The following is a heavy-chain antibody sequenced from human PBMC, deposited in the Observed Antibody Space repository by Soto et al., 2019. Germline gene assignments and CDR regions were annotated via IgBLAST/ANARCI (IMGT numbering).Heavy chain of an antibody. CDR3: ARGVGSGSYYNQYNWFDP. CDR2: ISAYNGNT. Sequence: ASVKVSCKASGYTFTNDGISWVRQAPGQGLEWMGWISAYNGNTKYAQKLQGRVTMTTDTSTSTAYMERRSLRSDDTAVYYCARGVGSGSYYNQYNWFDPWGQGTLVTVSS. CDR1: GYTFTNDG. D-gene: IGHD3-10*01. V-gene: IGHV1-18*01. J-gene: IGHJ5*02.